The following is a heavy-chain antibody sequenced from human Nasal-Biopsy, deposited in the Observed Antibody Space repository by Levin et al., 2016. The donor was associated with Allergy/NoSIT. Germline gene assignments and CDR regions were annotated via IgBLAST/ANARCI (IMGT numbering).Heavy chain of an antibody. CDR3: AKEHCSGGSCYPGD. V-gene: IGHV1-46*01. Sequence: ASVKVSCKASGYRLTSYSIHWVRQAPGRRLEWMGMINPTLGGTNYAQKFQARLTVTRDTSTRSVYMELSSLKSEDTAVYYCAKEHCSGGSCYPGDWGQGTLVTVSS. D-gene: IGHD2-15*01. CDR1: GYRLTSYS. CDR2: INPTLGGT. J-gene: IGHJ4*01.